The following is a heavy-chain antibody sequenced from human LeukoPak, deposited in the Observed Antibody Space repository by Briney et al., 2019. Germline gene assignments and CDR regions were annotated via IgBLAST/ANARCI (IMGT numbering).Heavy chain of an antibody. J-gene: IGHJ4*02. V-gene: IGHV4-4*07. CDR2: IYTSGST. Sequence: SETLSLTCTVSGGSISSYYWSWIRQPAGKGLEWIGGIYTSGSTNYNPSLKSRVTMPVDTSKNQFSLKLSSVTAAATAVYYCAREAMPRVNKFDYWGQGTLVTVSS. D-gene: IGHD4-17*01. CDR3: AREAMPRVNKFDY. CDR1: GGSISSYY.